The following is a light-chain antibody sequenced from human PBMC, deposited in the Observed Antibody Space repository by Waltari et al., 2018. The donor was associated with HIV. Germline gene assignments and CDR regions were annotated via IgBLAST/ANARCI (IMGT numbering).Light chain of an antibody. J-gene: IGLJ2*01. CDR3: ASWDNNVAGRV. V-gene: IGLV1-44*01. Sequence: QSVLTQPPSASGSPGQRVTISCSGSSSNIGNNPTNWYQQLPGPAPKLLVYTDHPRPSGVPARFSGSKSGTSASLAISGLQSEDEGDYYCASWDNNVAGRVFGGRTRLTVL. CDR2: TDH. CDR1: SSNIGNNP.